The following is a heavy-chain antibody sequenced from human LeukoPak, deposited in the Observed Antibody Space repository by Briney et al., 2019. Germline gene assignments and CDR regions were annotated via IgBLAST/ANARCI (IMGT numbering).Heavy chain of an antibody. CDR3: ARHPLKYSRTENYYYYGMDV. Sequence: NSSETLSLTCTVSGGSISSYYWSWIRQPPGKGLEWIGYIYYSGSTNYNPSLKSRVTISVDTSKNQFSLKLSSVTAADTAVYYCARHPLKYSRTENYYYYGMDVWGQGTTVTVSS. CDR1: GGSISSYY. CDR2: IYYSGST. J-gene: IGHJ6*02. V-gene: IGHV4-59*08. D-gene: IGHD6-6*01.